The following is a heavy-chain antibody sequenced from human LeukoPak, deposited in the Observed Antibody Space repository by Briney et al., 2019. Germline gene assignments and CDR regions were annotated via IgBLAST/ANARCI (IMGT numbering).Heavy chain of an antibody. CDR1: GFTFSNAW. J-gene: IGHJ6*03. CDR2: ISSSSSYI. Sequence: GGSLRLSCAASGFTFSNAWMSWVRQAPGKGLEWVSSISSSSSYIYYADSVKGRFTISRDNAKNSLYLQMNSLRAEDTAVYYCARDSFSSGSYFEYYYYYMDVWGKGTTVTVSS. CDR3: ARDSFSSGSYFEYYYYYMDV. D-gene: IGHD1-26*01. V-gene: IGHV3-21*04.